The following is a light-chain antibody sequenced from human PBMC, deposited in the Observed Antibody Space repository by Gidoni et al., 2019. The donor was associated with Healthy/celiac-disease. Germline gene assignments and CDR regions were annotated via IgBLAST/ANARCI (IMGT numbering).Light chain of an antibody. CDR1: SSNIGAGYD. Sequence: QSVLTPPPSVSAAPGQRVTISCTVSSSNIGAGYDVHWYQQLPGTAPKLVIYGNSNRPAGVPDRFSGSKAGTSASLAITGRQAEDEADYYCQSYDSSLSGSVFGGGTKLTVL. V-gene: IGLV1-40*01. J-gene: IGLJ2*01. CDR2: GNS. CDR3: QSYDSSLSGSV.